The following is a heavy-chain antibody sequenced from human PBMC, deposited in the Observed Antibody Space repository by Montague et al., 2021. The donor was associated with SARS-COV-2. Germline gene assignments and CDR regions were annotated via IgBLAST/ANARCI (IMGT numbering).Heavy chain of an antibody. Sequence: SLSLSFSASGFTFSSYWMSWVRQAPGKGLEWVANIKQDGSEKYYVDSVKGRFTISRDNAKNSLYLQMNSLRAEDTAVYYCARAVNDYCSGGSCYSFTWFDSWGQGTLVTVSS. CDR3: ARAVNDYCSGGSCYSFTWFDS. CDR2: IKQDGSEK. D-gene: IGHD2-15*01. J-gene: IGHJ5*01. V-gene: IGHV3-7*01. CDR1: GFTFSSYW.